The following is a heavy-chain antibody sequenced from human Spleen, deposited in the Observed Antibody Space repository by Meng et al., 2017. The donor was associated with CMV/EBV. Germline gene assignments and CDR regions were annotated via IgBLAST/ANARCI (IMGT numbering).Heavy chain of an antibody. Sequence: GGSLRLSCAASGFAFSSFGMHWVRLAPGKGLAWVAVTTSDGTYKNYADSVKGRFTISRDNSKNTLYLQMNSLRAEDTAVYYCARGKDTAMVSDYWGQGTLVTVSS. V-gene: IGHV3-30*19. D-gene: IGHD5-18*01. CDR3: ARGKDTAMVSDY. CDR1: GFAFSSFG. J-gene: IGHJ4*02. CDR2: TTSDGTYK.